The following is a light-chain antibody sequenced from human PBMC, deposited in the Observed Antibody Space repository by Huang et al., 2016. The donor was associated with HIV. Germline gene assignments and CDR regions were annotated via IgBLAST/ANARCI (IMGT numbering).Light chain of an antibody. Sequence: DVVMTQSPLSLPVTLGQPASISCRSSQSLVHSDGNTYLYWFHQRPGQSPRRLIYKVSNRDSGVPDRFSVSGSGTDFTLKISRVEAEDVGVYYCMQGTHWPRTFGQGTKVEIK. CDR2: KVS. V-gene: IGKV2-30*02. CDR3: MQGTHWPRT. CDR1: QSLVHSDGNTY. J-gene: IGKJ1*01.